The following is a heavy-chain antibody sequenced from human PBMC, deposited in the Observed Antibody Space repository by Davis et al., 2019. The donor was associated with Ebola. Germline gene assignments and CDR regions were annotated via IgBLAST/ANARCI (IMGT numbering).Heavy chain of an antibody. D-gene: IGHD6-6*01. CDR2: IYYDGRT. V-gene: IGHV4-39*07. CDR3: ARLSGLFSSSSGALYFDL. CDR1: GGSISSGTYY. J-gene: IGHJ2*01. Sequence: SETLSLTCSVSGGSISSGTYYWGWVRQPPGKGLEWIGSIYYDGRTYYRSSLEGRVTRSLDTSRNQFSLKLKSVTAADTAVYFCARLSGLFSSSSGALYFDLWGRGTLVSVSS.